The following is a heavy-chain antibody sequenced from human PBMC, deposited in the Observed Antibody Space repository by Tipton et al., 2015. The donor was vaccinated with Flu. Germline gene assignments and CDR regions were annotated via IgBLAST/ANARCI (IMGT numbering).Heavy chain of an antibody. V-gene: IGHV3-9*01. D-gene: IGHD4-17*01. CDR1: GFTFDAYA. CDR2: ISWNSVNI. Sequence: SLRLSCAASGFTFDAYAMYWVRQAPGKGLERVSGISWNSVNIDYVDSVRGRFTISRDNAKNSLYLQMNSLRVEDTALYYCAKAFDYGPSYYFDYWGQGTLVTVSS. CDR3: AKAFDYGPSYYFDY. J-gene: IGHJ4*02.